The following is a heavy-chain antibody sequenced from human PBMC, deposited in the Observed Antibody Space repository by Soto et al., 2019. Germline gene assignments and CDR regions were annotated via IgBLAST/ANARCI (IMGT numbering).Heavy chain of an antibody. CDR3: ARPNHGASKYYFDY. Sequence: EVQLLESGGDLVQPGGSLRLSCAASGFTFRNYAMTWVRQAPGKGLEWVSGISGRGDTPYYADSVKGRFTISRDNSKNNLYLQMSSLGVEDTATYFYARPNHGASKYYFDYWGRGTLITVSS. J-gene: IGHJ4*02. D-gene: IGHD4-17*01. CDR1: GFTFRNYA. CDR2: ISGRGDTP. V-gene: IGHV3-23*01.